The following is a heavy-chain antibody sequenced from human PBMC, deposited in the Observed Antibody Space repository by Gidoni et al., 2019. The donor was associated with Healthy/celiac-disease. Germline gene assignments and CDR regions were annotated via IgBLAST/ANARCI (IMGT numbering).Heavy chain of an antibody. CDR1: VGSFSGYY. Sequence: QVQLQQWGAGLLKPSETLSLTCAVYVGSFSGYYWSWIRQPPGKGLEWIGEINHSGSTNYNPSLKSRVTISVDTSKNQFSLKLSSVTAADTAVYYCARGVAAAGTGYYYYGMDVWGQGTTVTVSS. D-gene: IGHD6-13*01. CDR2: INHSGST. J-gene: IGHJ6*02. CDR3: ARGVAAAGTGYYYYGMDV. V-gene: IGHV4-34*01.